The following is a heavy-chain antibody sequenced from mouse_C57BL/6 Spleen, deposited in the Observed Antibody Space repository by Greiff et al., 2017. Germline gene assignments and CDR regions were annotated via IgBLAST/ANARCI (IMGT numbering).Heavy chain of an antibody. CDR1: GFTFSDYG. J-gene: IGHJ1*03. V-gene: IGHV5-17*01. D-gene: IGHD1-1*01. Sequence: EVNVVESGGGLVKPGGSLKLSCAASGFTFSDYGMHWVRQAPEKGLEWVAYISSGSSTIYYADTVKGRFTISRDNAKNTLFLQMTSLRSEDTAMYYCARAYGSSYTYFDVWGTGTTVTVSS. CDR3: ARAYGSSYTYFDV. CDR2: ISSGSSTI.